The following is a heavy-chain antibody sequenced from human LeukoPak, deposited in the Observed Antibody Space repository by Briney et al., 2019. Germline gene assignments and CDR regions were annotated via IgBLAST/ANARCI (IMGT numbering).Heavy chain of an antibody. CDR1: GYTFTGYY. CDR2: INPNSGCT. CDR3: ARDGARYDILTGYGFDY. J-gene: IGHJ4*02. Sequence: ASVKVSCKASGYTFTGYYMHWVRQAPGQGLEWMGWINPNSGCTNYVQKFQGRVTMTRDTSISTAYMELSRLRSDDTAVYYCARDGARYDILTGYGFDYWGQGTLVTVSS. D-gene: IGHD3-9*01. V-gene: IGHV1-2*02.